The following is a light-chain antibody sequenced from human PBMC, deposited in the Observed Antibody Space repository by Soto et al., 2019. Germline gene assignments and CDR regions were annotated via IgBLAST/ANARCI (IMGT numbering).Light chain of an antibody. V-gene: IGKV3-15*01. CDR1: QSVSSY. CDR2: GAS. CDR3: QQYGSSSIT. J-gene: IGKJ5*01. Sequence: EIVMKQSPATLSVSPGDRATLSCRASQSVSSYLAWYQQKPGQAPRLLIYGASTRATGIPARFSGSGSGTEFTLTISSLQSEDFAVYYCQQYGSSSITFGQGTRLEI.